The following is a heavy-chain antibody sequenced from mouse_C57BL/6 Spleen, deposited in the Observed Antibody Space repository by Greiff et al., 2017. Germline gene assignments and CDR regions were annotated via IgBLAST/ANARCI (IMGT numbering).Heavy chain of an antibody. CDR3: ARGREHAFDY. V-gene: IGHV1-81*01. CDR2: IYPRSGNT. CDR1: GYTFTSYG. J-gene: IGHJ2*01. D-gene: IGHD3-1*01. Sequence: QVHVKQSGAELVRPGASVKLSCKASGYTFTSYGISWVKQRTGQGLEWIGVIYPRSGNTYYNEKFKGKATLTADKTSSTAYMELRSLTSEDSAVYFCARGREHAFDYWGQGTTLTVSS.